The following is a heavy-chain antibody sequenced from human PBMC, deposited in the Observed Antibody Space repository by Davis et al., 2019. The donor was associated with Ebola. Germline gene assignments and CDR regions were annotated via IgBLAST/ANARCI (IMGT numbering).Heavy chain of an antibody. V-gene: IGHV3-9*02. D-gene: IGHD1-26*01. CDR3: TRDWGADRSDWAPAY. Sequence: PGGSLRLSCAASGFTSDANAMHWVRQAPGKGLEWVSGLSWSIGHTGYADSVKGRFTISRDNAKSSLYLQMNSLRPEDTALYYCTRDWGADRSDWAPAYWGQGTLVTVSS. CDR2: LSWSIGHT. CDR1: GFTSDANA. J-gene: IGHJ4*02.